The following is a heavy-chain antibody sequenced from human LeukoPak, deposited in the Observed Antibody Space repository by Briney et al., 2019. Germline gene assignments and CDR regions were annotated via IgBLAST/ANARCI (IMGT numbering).Heavy chain of an antibody. CDR3: TRENGGYKGYEDY. V-gene: IGHV3-74*01. CDR2: MNSDGSST. CDR1: GFTFSSYW. J-gene: IGHJ4*02. D-gene: IGHD5-12*01. Sequence: PGGSLRLSCAASGFTFSSYWMNWVRQAPGKGLVWVSRMNSDGSSTSYADSVKGRFTISRDNAKKTLYLQMNSLRAEDTAVYYCTRENGGYKGYEDYWGQGTLVTVSS.